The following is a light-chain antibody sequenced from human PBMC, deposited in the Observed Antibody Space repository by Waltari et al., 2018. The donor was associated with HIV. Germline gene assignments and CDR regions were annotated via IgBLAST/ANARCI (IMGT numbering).Light chain of an antibody. CDR2: DAS. Sequence: EIVLTQSPATLSLSPGERATLSCRASQSVSSYFTCYQQKPGQAPRLLIYDASNRATGIPARFSGSGSGTDFNPTISSLEPEDFAVYYCQQRSNWPRITFGQGTRLEIK. CDR3: QQRSNWPRIT. CDR1: QSVSSY. J-gene: IGKJ5*01. V-gene: IGKV3-11*01.